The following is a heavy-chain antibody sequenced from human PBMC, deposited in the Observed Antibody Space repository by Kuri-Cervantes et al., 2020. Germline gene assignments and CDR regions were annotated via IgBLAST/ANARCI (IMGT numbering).Heavy chain of an antibody. J-gene: IGHJ4*02. D-gene: IGHD2-21*02. Sequence: SETLTLTCDVYGGSFNGYYWSWIRQPPGKGLEWIGEYNHSGSTNYNPSLKSRVTISVDTSKNQFSLELVSVTAADTAVYYSARYHDTACYYFDFWGQGALVTVSS. V-gene: IGHV4-34*01. CDR3: ARYHDTACYYFDF. CDR2: YNHSGST. CDR1: GGSFNGYY.